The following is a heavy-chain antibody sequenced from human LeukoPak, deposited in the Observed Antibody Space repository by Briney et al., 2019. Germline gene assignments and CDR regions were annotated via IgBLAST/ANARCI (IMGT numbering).Heavy chain of an antibody. CDR3: PNDLRSSPGSKVGVADL. J-gene: IGHJ4*02. V-gene: IGHV3-30*04. D-gene: IGHD1-26*01. CDR1: GFTFSSYA. Sequence: GGSLRLSCAASGFTFSSYAMHWVRQAPGKGLEWVSVISDDGSNKYYADSVKGRFTISRDNSKNTLYLQMNSLRAEDTAVYYCPNDLRSSPGSKVGVADLWGKGTLVPVSS. CDR2: ISDDGSNK.